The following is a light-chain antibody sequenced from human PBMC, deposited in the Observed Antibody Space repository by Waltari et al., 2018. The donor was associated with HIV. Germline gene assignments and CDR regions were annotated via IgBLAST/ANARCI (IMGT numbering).Light chain of an antibody. Sequence: EIVLTQSPGTLSLSPGERVTLSCRASQSVANNYLAWYQQKPGQAPRLLLYGVPNRATGIPDRFSGGGSGTDFSLTISRLEPEDFGVYFCQQFSDAPLTFGGGTKVEIK. V-gene: IGKV3-20*01. CDR1: QSVANNY. J-gene: IGKJ4*01. CDR2: GVP. CDR3: QQFSDAPLT.